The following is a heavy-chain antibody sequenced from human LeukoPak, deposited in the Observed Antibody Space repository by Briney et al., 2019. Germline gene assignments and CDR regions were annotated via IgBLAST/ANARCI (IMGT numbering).Heavy chain of an antibody. Sequence: PETLSLTCTVPGGSISSYYWSWSRQPAEEGLERVGRIYTSGRTNYNPPLKRRVTISVDTSKKQFSLIRRSVTAPDTAVYFCVRRPLTTLAFEVWGQGTMVTVS. CDR3: VRRPLTTLAFEV. CDR2: IYTSGRT. V-gene: IGHV4-4*07. D-gene: IGHD4-11*01. J-gene: IGHJ3*01. CDR1: GGSISSYY.